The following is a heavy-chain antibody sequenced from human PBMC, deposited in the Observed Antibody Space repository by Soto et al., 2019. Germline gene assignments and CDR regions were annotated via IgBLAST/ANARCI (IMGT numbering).Heavy chain of an antibody. V-gene: IGHV4-59*08. CDR1: GGSISSYY. Sequence: SETLSLTCTVSGGSISSYYWSWIRQPPRKGLEWIGYIYYSGSTNYNPSLKSRVTISVDTSKNQFSLKLSSVTAADTAVYYCARSYYDILTGYYFDYWGQGTLVTVS. CDR3: ARSYYDILTGYYFDY. J-gene: IGHJ4*02. D-gene: IGHD3-9*01. CDR2: IYYSGST.